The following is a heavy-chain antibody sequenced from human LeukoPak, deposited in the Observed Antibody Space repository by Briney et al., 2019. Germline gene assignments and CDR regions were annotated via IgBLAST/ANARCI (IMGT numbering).Heavy chain of an antibody. CDR3: ARDVGRDQVVTLDS. J-gene: IGHJ4*02. CDR1: GFTFSNYA. Sequence: AGGSLRLSCEASGFTFSNYAIHWVRQAPGRGLEWVAVISYDGRNKYYADSVKGRFTISRDNSKNTLYLQMSSLRADDTAVYYCARDVGRDQVVTLDSWGQGTLVTVSS. CDR2: ISYDGRNK. D-gene: IGHD6-6*01. V-gene: IGHV3-30-3*01.